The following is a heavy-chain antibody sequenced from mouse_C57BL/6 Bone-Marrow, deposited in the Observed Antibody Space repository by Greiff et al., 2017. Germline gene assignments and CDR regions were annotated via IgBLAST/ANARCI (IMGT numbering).Heavy chain of an antibody. CDR3: ASWVPYYYGSSF. Sequence: QVQLQQPGAELVKPGASVKLSCKASGYTFTSYWMQWVKQRPGQGLEWIGEMDPSDSYTNYNQKLKGKATLTVDTSTCTAYMQLSSLSSEDSAVYYCASWVPYYYGSSFWGTGTTVTVSS. D-gene: IGHD1-1*01. CDR2: MDPSDSYT. J-gene: IGHJ1*03. CDR1: GYTFTSYW. V-gene: IGHV1-50*01.